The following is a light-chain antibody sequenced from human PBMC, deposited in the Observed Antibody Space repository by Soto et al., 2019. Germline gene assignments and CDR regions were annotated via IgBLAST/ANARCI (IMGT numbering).Light chain of an antibody. CDR3: SSYAGSNNRYV. Sequence: QSALTQPPSASGSPGQSVTISCTGTSSDVGGYNFVSWYQQHPGKALKLMIYEVSKRPSGVPDRFSGSKSDNTASLTVSGLQAEDEADYYCSSYAGSNNRYVFGTGTKLTVL. V-gene: IGLV2-8*01. CDR2: EVS. J-gene: IGLJ1*01. CDR1: SSDVGGYNF.